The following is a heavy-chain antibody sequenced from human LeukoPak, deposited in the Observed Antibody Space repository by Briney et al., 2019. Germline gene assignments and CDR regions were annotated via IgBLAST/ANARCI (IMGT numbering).Heavy chain of an antibody. V-gene: IGHV4-4*02. D-gene: IGHD3-10*01. Sequence: SETLSLTGAVSGVSISSSSWWSWVRQPPGKGLEWIGEIYHSGSTNYNPSLKSRVTISVDKSKNQFSLKLSSVAAADTAVYYCARDVISPMVRGPSPHWYFDLWGRGTLVTVSS. CDR2: IYHSGST. CDR1: GVSISSSSW. J-gene: IGHJ2*01. CDR3: ARDVISPMVRGPSPHWYFDL.